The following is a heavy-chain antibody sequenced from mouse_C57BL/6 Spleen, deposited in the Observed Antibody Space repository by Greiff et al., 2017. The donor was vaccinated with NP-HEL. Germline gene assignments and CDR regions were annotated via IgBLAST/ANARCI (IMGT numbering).Heavy chain of an antibody. Sequence: VQLQQSGAELVRPGASVKLSCKASGYTFTDYYINWVKQRPGQGLEWIARIYPGSGNTYYNEKFKGKATLTADTSSSTAYMQLSSLTSEDSAVYFCAREGYYYGSSPYAMDYWGQGTSVTVSS. J-gene: IGHJ4*01. CDR1: GYTFTDYY. CDR2: IYPGSGNT. V-gene: IGHV1-76*01. CDR3: AREGYYYGSSPYAMDY. D-gene: IGHD1-1*01.